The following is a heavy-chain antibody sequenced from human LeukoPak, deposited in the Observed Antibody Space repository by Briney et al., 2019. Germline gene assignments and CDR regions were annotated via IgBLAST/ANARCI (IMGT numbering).Heavy chain of an antibody. CDR1: GFTFRSHA. D-gene: IGHD2-21*01. J-gene: IGHJ4*02. CDR3: AKDFRIGYSAHFDY. Sequence: GESLRLSCVGSGFTFRSHAMSWVRQAPEKGLEFVSGIYENGGTTYYADSVKGRFSISRDNSKNTLYLQMDSLRGEDTAVYYCAKDFRIGYSAHFDYWGQGALVTVSS. V-gene: IGHV3-23*01. CDR2: IYENGGTT.